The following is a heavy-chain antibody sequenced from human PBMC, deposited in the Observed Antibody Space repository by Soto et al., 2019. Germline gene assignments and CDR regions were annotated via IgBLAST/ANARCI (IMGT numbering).Heavy chain of an antibody. J-gene: IGHJ6*02. Sequence: GESLKISCKGSGYSFTSYWISWVRQMPGKGLEWMGRIDPSDSYTNYSPSFQGHVTISADKSISTAYLQWSSLKASDTAMYYCAITIFGVVIPASDGMDVWGQGTTVTSP. V-gene: IGHV5-10-1*01. CDR1: GYSFTSYW. CDR3: AITIFGVVIPASDGMDV. D-gene: IGHD3-3*01. CDR2: IDPSDSYT.